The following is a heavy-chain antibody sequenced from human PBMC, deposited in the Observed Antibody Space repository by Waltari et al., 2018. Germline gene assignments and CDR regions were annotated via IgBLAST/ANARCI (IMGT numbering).Heavy chain of an antibody. V-gene: IGHV3-7*04. CDR3: ARDWEGERPNFDY. J-gene: IGHJ4*02. Sequence: EVQLVESGGGLVEPGGSLRLSCVASGFSFSNYWMSWVRQAPGKGLGWGADIKEDGSKEEYLGSVKGRFTISRDNAKNSVYLQMNSLRPEDTAVYYCARDWEGERPNFDYWGQGTLVTVSS. CDR2: IKEDGSKE. D-gene: IGHD1-26*01. CDR1: GFSFSNYW.